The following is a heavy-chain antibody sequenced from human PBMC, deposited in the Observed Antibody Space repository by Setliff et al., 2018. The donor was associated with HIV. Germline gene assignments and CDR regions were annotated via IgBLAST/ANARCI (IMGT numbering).Heavy chain of an antibody. D-gene: IGHD2-2*01. Sequence: LETLSLTCIVSGASISSNTWSWIRQAPGKGLQWIGFIYNSVTTNYNPSLKSRVTISLDTSKNQFSLKLPSVTAADTAVYHCARGGTSSNWFGPWGQGTLVTVSS. J-gene: IGHJ5*02. CDR1: GASISSNT. V-gene: IGHV4-59*01. CDR3: ARGGTSSNWFGP. CDR2: IYNSVTT.